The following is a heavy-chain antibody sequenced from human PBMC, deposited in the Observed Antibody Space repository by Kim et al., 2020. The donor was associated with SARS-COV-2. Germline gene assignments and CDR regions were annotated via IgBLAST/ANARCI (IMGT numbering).Heavy chain of an antibody. CDR1: GFTFSSYS. J-gene: IGHJ6*02. CDR2: ISSSSSYI. CDR3: EREREEWLAAYYYYYGMDV. Sequence: GGSLRLSCAASGFTFSSYSMNWVRQAPGKGLEWVSSISSSSSYIYYADSVKGRFTISRDNAKNSLYLQMNSLRAEDTAVYYCEREREEWLAAYYYYYGMDVWGQGTTVTVSS. D-gene: IGHD3-3*01. V-gene: IGHV3-21*01.